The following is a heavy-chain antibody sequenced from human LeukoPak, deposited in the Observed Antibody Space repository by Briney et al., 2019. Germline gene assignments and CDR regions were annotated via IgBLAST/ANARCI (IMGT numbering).Heavy chain of an antibody. CDR3: ARHAYDYVWGSYRPNQNWFDP. J-gene: IGHJ5*02. CDR1: GGSFSGYY. CDR2: INHSGST. V-gene: IGHV4-34*01. Sequence: SETLSLTCAVYGGSFSGYYWSWIRQPPGKGLEWIGEINHSGSTNYNPSPKNRVTISVDTSKNQFSLKLSSVTAADTAVYYCARHAYDYVWGSYRPNQNWFDPWDQGTLVTVSS. D-gene: IGHD3-16*02.